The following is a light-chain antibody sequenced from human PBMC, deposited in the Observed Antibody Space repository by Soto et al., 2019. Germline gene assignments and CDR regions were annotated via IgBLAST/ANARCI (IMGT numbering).Light chain of an antibody. V-gene: IGLV2-14*01. J-gene: IGLJ3*02. Sequence: QSVLTQPPSASGSPGQSVTISCTGTSSDVGGYNHVSWYQQHPGKAPKLMIYEVTNRPSGVSNRFSGSKSGNTASLTISGLQAEDEADYYCISYTSSSSVVFGGGTKLTVL. CDR1: SSDVGGYNH. CDR2: EVT. CDR3: ISYTSSSSVV.